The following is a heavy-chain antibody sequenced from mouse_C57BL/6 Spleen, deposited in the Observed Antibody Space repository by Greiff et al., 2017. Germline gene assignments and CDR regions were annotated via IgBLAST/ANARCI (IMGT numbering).Heavy chain of an antibody. CDR1: GYTFTSYW. CDR2: IDPSDSYT. J-gene: IGHJ2*01. CDR3: ARREGIGGYFDY. V-gene: IGHV1-50*01. Sequence: QVQLQQPGAELVKPGASVKLSCKASGYTFTSYWMQWVKQRPGQGLEWIGEIDPSDSYTNYNQKFKGKATLTVDTSSSTAYMQLSSLTSEDSAVYYCARREGIGGYFDYWGQGTTLTVSS. D-gene: IGHD2-14*01.